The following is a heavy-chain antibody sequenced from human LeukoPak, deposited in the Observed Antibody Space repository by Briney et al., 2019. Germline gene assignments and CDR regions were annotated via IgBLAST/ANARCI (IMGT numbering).Heavy chain of an antibody. J-gene: IGHJ6*02. CDR1: GYTFTGFG. CDR3: ARTPPVFAVITLDF. V-gene: IGHV1-18*01. Sequence: ASVKVSCKASGYTFTGFGISWVRQAPGQGLEWMGWISVYTGNRKYAQKFQGRVSMTTDTSTNTAYMEVGSVGSDDTAVYYCARTPPVFAVITLDFWGQGTTVTVSS. D-gene: IGHD3-3*01. CDR2: ISVYTGNR.